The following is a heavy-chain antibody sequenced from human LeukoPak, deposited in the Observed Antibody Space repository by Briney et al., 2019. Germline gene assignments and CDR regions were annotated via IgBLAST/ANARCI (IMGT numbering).Heavy chain of an antibody. V-gene: IGHV4-59*01. CDR2: TYNSGST. J-gene: IGHJ5*02. Sequence: SETLSLTCTVSGGSISSYYWNWIRQPPGKGLEWIGHTYNSGSTNYNPSLKSRVTISVDTSKNQFSLKLTSVTAADTAVYYCARDGSGSYLNWFDPWGQGTLDTVSS. D-gene: IGHD3-10*01. CDR3: ARDGSGSYLNWFDP. CDR1: GGSISSYY.